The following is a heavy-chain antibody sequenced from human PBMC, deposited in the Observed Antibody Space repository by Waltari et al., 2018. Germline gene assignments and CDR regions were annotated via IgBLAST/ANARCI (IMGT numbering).Heavy chain of an antibody. Sequence: QVQVVESGGGVVQPGGSLRLSCPVSGFTLSHYGMHWVRQAPGKGLEWVSFIQYDGSNQYYADSVKGRFTISRDNSKNTLFLQMNVLRVEDTAVYYCARMPGEIPAWGQGTLVTVSS. D-gene: IGHD7-27*01. CDR2: IQYDGSNQ. CDR1: GFTLSHYG. CDR3: ARMPGEIPA. J-gene: IGHJ5*02. V-gene: IGHV3-30*02.